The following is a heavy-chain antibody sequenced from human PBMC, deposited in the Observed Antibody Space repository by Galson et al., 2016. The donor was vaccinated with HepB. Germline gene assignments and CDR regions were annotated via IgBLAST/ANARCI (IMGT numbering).Heavy chain of an antibody. Sequence: SLRLSCAASGFTFSSYGMHWVRQAPGKGLEWVAYIWFDANNKYYADSLKGRFTISRDNSRNTLFLQMNSLRAEDTAVYYCARDGSNSMVRGVPRSGNWFDPWGRGTLVTVSS. CDR1: GFTFSSYG. CDR3: ARDGSNSMVRGVPRSGNWFDP. CDR2: IWFDANNK. V-gene: IGHV3-33*01. D-gene: IGHD3-10*01. J-gene: IGHJ5*02.